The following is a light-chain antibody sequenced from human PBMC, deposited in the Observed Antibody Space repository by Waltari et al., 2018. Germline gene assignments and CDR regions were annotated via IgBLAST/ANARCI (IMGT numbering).Light chain of an antibody. J-gene: IGLJ1*01. Sequence: QSALTQPASVSGSPGQSITIPCTGTSSDVGGYNFVSWYHQHPGKAPKFLIYDVSNRPSGVSNRFSVSKSGNTASLTISGLQAEDEADYYCSSYTSSYTYVFGTGTKVTVL. CDR3: SSYTSSYTYV. CDR1: SSDVGGYNF. CDR2: DVS. V-gene: IGLV2-14*03.